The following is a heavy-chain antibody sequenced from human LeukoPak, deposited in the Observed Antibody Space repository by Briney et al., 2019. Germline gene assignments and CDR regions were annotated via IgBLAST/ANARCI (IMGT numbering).Heavy chain of an antibody. CDR2: ISYDGSTK. D-gene: IGHD3-3*02. Sequence: GGSLRLSCAASGITFSSYGMHWVRQAPGKGLEWVALISYDGSTKYNEDSVKGRFTISRDDSKNTLYLQMNSLRAEDTAVYYCARPYLEWSLKFYMDVWGKGTTVTVSS. J-gene: IGHJ6*03. V-gene: IGHV3-30*03. CDR3: ARPYLEWSLKFYMDV. CDR1: GITFSSYG.